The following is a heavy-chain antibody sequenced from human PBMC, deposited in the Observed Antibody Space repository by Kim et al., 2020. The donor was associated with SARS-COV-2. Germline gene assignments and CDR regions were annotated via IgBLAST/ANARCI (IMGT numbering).Heavy chain of an antibody. CDR1: GGSFSGYY. CDR2: INHSGST. Sequence: SETLSLTCAVYGGSFSGYYWSWIRQPPGKGLEWIGEINHSGSTNYNPSLKSRVTISVDTSKNQFSLKLSSVTAADTAVYYCHHYYDSSGYYGDAFDIWG. D-gene: IGHD3-22*01. CDR3: HHYYDSSGYYGDAFDI. J-gene: IGHJ3*02. V-gene: IGHV4-34*01.